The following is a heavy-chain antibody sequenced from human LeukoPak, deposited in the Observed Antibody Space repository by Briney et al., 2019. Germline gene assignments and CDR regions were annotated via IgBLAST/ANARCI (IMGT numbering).Heavy chain of an antibody. CDR1: GFTFSNAW. J-gene: IGHJ4*02. D-gene: IGHD5-24*01. Sequence: GGSLRLSCAASGFTFSNAWMSWVRQAPGKGLEWVGRIKIKTDGETPDYAAPVKGRFTISRDDSKNTLYLQMNSLKTEDTAVYYCTTAIQLSAFDYWGQGTLVTVSS. V-gene: IGHV3-15*01. CDR2: IKIKTDGETP. CDR3: TTAIQLSAFDY.